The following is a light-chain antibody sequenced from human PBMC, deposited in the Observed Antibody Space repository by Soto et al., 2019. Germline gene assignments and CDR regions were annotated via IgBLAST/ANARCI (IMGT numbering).Light chain of an antibody. V-gene: IGKV1-5*01. CDR3: QQYNSYQYT. Sequence: DIQMTQSPSTLSASVGDIVTITCRASQSISSWLAWYQQKRGKAPKLLIYDASRLESGVPSRFSGSGSGTEFTLTISSLQPDDFATYYCQQYNSYQYTFGQGTQLEIK. CDR2: DAS. J-gene: IGKJ2*01. CDR1: QSISSW.